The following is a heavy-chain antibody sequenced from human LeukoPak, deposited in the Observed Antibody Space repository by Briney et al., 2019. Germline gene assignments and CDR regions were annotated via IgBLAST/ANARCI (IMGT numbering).Heavy chain of an antibody. CDR3: AKGAVPAAISYYYYYYGMDV. J-gene: IGHJ6*02. CDR1: GFTFSSYA. CDR2: ISGSGGST. Sequence: GGSLRLSCAASGFTFSSYAMSWVRQAPGKGLEWVSAISGSGGSTYYADSVKGRFTISRDNSKNTLYLQMNSLRAEDTAVYYCAKGAVPAAISYYYYYYGMDVWGQGTTVTVSS. V-gene: IGHV3-23*01. D-gene: IGHD2-2*01.